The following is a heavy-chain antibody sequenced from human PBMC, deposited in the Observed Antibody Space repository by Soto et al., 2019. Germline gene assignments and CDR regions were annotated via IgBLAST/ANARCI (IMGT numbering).Heavy chain of an antibody. CDR1: GYTFTRSG. J-gene: IGHJ6*02. CDR2: ISTYNGDT. V-gene: IGHV1-18*01. CDR3: ELFGLSPYYYYVLAF. Sequence: ASVKVSCKASGYTFTRSGISWVRQAPGQGLEWMGWISTYNGDTNYAQTFQGRVTMTTDTSTSTVHMEVRSLRSDDTAVYYCELFGLSPYYYYVLAFWGQGSPVPVSS. D-gene: IGHD3-10*01.